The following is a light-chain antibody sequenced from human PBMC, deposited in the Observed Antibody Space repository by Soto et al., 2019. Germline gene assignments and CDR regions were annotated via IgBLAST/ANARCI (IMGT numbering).Light chain of an antibody. CDR2: EVS. V-gene: IGLV2-14*01. Sequence: ALTQPASVSGSPGQSITISCTGTSSDVGGYNYVSWYQQHPGKAPKLMIYEVSNRPSGVSNRFSGSKSGNTASLTISGLQAEDEADYYCSSYTSSSLYVFGTGTKVTVL. J-gene: IGLJ1*01. CDR3: SSYTSSSLYV. CDR1: SSDVGGYNY.